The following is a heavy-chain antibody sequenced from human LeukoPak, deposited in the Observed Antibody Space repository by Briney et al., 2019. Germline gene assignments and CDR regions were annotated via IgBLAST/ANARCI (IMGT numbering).Heavy chain of an antibody. CDR2: INWNGGTT. CDR3: ARNSGANVYTNSFQY. J-gene: IGHJ4*02. Sequence: GGSLRLSCVASGLTFDDYGMSWVRQAPGKGLEWVSGINWNGGTTTYADSVKGRFTISRDNAKNSLYLQMNSLRVEDTAFYYCARNSGANVYTNSFQYWGRGTLVTVSS. D-gene: IGHD1-26*01. CDR1: GLTFDDYG. V-gene: IGHV3-20*04.